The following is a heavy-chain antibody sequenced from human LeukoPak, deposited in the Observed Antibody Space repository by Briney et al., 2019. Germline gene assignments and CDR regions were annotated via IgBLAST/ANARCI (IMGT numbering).Heavy chain of an antibody. V-gene: IGHV3-21*01. CDR1: GFTFSSYS. D-gene: IGHD3-22*01. CDR3: ASSIAYYDSSGYYGYYFDY. Sequence: PGGSLRLSWAASGFTFSSYSMNWVRQAPGKGLEWVSSISSSSSYIYYADSVKGRFTISRDNAKNSLYLQMNSLRAEDTAVYYCASSIAYYDSSGYYGYYFDYWGQGTLVTVSS. CDR2: ISSSSSYI. J-gene: IGHJ4*02.